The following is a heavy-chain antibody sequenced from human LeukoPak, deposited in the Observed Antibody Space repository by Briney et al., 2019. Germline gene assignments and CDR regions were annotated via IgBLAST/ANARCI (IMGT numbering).Heavy chain of an antibody. CDR2: IGTRSDDT. Sequence: PGGSLRLSCTASGFTFSTHAMTWVRQAPGKGLEWVSSIGTRSDDTYYADSVKGRFTFSRDNSKNTLYLQMDSLRAEDTAVYYCAKHDYGNFKAYDTWGQGTTVTVSS. J-gene: IGHJ3*02. V-gene: IGHV3-23*01. CDR1: GFTFSTHA. D-gene: IGHD3-16*01. CDR3: AKHDYGNFKAYDT.